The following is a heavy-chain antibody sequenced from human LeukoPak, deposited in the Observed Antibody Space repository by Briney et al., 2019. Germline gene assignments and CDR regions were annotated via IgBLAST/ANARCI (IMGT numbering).Heavy chain of an antibody. Sequence: GGSLRLSCAASRFTFSRYAMSWVRQAPGKGLEWVSALSGSGDSTYYADSVKGRFTISRDNSKNTLYLQMSSLRAEDTAVYYCAFKGAAGLYWGQGTPVTVSS. V-gene: IGHV3-23*01. J-gene: IGHJ4*02. CDR3: AFKGAAGLY. CDR2: LSGSGDST. D-gene: IGHD4/OR15-4a*01. CDR1: RFTFSRYA.